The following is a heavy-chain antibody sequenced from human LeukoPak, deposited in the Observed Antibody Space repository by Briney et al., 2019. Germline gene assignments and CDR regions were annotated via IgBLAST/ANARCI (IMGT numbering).Heavy chain of an antibody. J-gene: IGHJ4*02. CDR2: IWYDGSNK. CDR1: GFTFSSYG. D-gene: IGHD3-22*01. CDR3: ARDRGTLDISGYGY. Sequence: PGRSLRLSCAASGFTFSSYGMHWVRQAPGKGLEWVAVIWYDGSNKYYADSVQGRFTISRDNSKNTLYVQMNSLRAEDTAVYYCARDRGTLDISGYGYWGQGTLVTVSS. V-gene: IGHV3-30*19.